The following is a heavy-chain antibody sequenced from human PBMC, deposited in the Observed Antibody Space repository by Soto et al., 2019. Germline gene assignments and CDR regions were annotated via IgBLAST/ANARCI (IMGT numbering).Heavy chain of an antibody. D-gene: IGHD6-6*01. J-gene: IGHJ4*02. Sequence: QVQLVQSGAEVKKPGSSVKVSCKASGGTFSSYAISWVRQAPGQGVEWMGGIIPIFGTGNYAQKFQGRVTISADKTTSTAYMELSSLRSEDTAVYYCAREGEYSSSSGDYWGQGTLVTVSS. V-gene: IGHV1-69*06. CDR2: IIPIFGTG. CDR1: GGTFSSYA. CDR3: AREGEYSSSSGDY.